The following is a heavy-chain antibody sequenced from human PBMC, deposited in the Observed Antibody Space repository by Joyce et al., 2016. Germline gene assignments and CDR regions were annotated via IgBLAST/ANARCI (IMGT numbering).Heavy chain of an antibody. CDR2: IYNGGST. CDR3: AGPAGSLDN. V-gene: IGHV3-66*04. CDR1: GFTVSTNY. J-gene: IGHJ4*02. Sequence: EVQLVESGGGLVQPGGSLRLSCAASGFTVSTNYMTWVRQAPGKGLEWVSLIYNGGSTYYADSVKGRFTISRDNSKNTLYLRMNSLRPEDTAVYYCAGPAGSLDNWGQGTLVTVPS.